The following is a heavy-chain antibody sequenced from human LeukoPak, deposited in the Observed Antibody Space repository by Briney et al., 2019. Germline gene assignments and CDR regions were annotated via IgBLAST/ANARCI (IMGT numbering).Heavy chain of an antibody. CDR1: GFTFDDYG. CDR2: INWNGGST. D-gene: IGHD4-17*01. J-gene: IGHJ4*02. Sequence: PGGSLRLSCAASGFTFDDYGMSWVRQAPGKGLEWVSGINWNGGSTGYADSVKGRFTISRDNAKNSLYLQMNSLRAEDTALYYCARDRDNYGDYDALLGYWGQGTLVTVSS. V-gene: IGHV3-20*04. CDR3: ARDRDNYGDYDALLGY.